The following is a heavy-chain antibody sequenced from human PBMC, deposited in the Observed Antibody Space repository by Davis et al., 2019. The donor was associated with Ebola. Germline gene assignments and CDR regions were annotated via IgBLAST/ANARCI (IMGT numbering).Heavy chain of an antibody. CDR2: IWYDGSNK. J-gene: IGHJ6*02. V-gene: IGHV3-33*01. CDR1: GFTFSSYG. CDR3: ARPYGDYGRYYYGMDV. Sequence: GESLKISCAASGFTFSSYGMHWVRQAPGKGLEWVAVIWYDGSNKYYADSVKGRFTISRDNSKNTLYLQMNSLRAEDTAVYYCARPYGDYGRYYYGMDVWGQGTTVTVSS. D-gene: IGHD4-17*01.